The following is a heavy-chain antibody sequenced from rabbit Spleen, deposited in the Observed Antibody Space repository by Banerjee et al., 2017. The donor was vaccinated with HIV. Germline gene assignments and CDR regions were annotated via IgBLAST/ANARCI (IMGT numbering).Heavy chain of an antibody. CDR1: GFTFSSGW. D-gene: IGHD1-1*01. V-gene: IGHV1S45*01. CDR3: ARDDGRSSGVDDLYL. J-gene: IGHJ4*01. CDR2: INTGSSGST. Sequence: QQQLEESGGDLVKPGASLTLTCTASGFTFSSGWMCWVRQAPGKGLEWIGCINTGSSGSTGYASWAKGRFTISKTSSTTVSLQMTSLTAADTATYFCARDDGRSSGVDDLYLWGPGTLVTVS.